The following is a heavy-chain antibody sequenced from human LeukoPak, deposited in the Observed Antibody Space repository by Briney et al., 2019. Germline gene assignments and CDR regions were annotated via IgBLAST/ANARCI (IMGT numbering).Heavy chain of an antibody. V-gene: IGHV3-30*03. CDR1: GFTFSSYG. J-gene: IGHJ4*02. CDR2: ISYDGSNK. CDR3: ARDHMYYYGSGSAFDY. Sequence: GRSLRLSCAAPGFTFSSYGMHWVRQAPGKGLEWVAVISYDGSNKYYADSVKGRFTISRDNAKNSLYLQMNSLRAEDTALYYCARDHMYYYGSGSAFDYWGQGTLVTVSS. D-gene: IGHD3-10*01.